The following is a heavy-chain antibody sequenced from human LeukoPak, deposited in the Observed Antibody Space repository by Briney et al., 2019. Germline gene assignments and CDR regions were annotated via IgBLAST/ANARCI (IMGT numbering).Heavy chain of an antibody. Sequence: GGSLRLSCAASGFTVSSNYMSWVRQAPGKGLEWVSVIYSGGSTYYADSVKGRFTISRDNSKNTLYLQMNSLRAEDTAVYYCATGRSSGWSYAFDIWGRGAMVTVSS. D-gene: IGHD6-19*01. J-gene: IGHJ3*02. V-gene: IGHV3-53*01. CDR1: GFTVSSNY. CDR3: ATGRSSGWSYAFDI. CDR2: IYSGGST.